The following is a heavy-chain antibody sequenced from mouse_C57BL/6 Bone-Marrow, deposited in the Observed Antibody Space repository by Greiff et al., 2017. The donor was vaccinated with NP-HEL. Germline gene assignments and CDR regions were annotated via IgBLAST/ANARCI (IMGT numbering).Heavy chain of an antibody. CDR2: IYPRSGNT. Sequence: QVHVKQSGAELARPGASVKLSCKASGYTFTSYGISWVKQRTGQGLEWIGEIYPRSGNTYYNEKFKGKATLTADKSSSTAYMELRSLTSEDSAVYFCAREELAWFAYGGQGTLVTVSA. V-gene: IGHV1-81*01. D-gene: IGHD4-1*01. CDR3: AREELAWFAY. J-gene: IGHJ3*01. CDR1: GYTFTSYG.